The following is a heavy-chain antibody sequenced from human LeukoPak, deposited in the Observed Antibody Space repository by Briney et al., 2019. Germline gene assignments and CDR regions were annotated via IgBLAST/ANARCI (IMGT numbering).Heavy chain of an antibody. Sequence: GGSLRLSCAASGFTFSSYAMHWVRQAPGKGLEWVAVISYDGSNKYYADSVKGRFTISRDNSKNTLYLQMNSLRAEDTAVYYCARNYCSGGSCYSYYYYYYMDVWGKGTTVTISS. CDR1: GFTFSSYA. V-gene: IGHV3-30*04. CDR3: ARNYCSGGSCYSYYYYYYMDV. J-gene: IGHJ6*03. D-gene: IGHD2-15*01. CDR2: ISYDGSNK.